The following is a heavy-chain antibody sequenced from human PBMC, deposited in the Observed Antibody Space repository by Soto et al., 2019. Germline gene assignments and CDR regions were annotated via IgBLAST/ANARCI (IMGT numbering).Heavy chain of an antibody. CDR1: GFTFDSYA. Sequence: EVKLLESGRGLAQPGGSLRLSCVGSGFTFDSYAISWVRQAPGKGLQWISAISGNGAGTDYAHSVKGRFTISRDNSKNTVHLQMNSLRAEDTALYYCAKDTVGGYSFWSGYYSDGLDVWGQGTMVTVSS. CDR2: ISGNGAGT. V-gene: IGHV3-23*01. CDR3: AKDTVGGYSFWSGYYSDGLDV. D-gene: IGHD3-3*01. J-gene: IGHJ3*01.